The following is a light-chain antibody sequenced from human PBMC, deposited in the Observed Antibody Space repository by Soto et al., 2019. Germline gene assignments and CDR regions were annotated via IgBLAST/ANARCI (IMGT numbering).Light chain of an antibody. V-gene: IGLV2-8*01. CDR2: EVS. Sequence: QSALTQPPSASGSPRQSVTISCTGTSSDVGGYDYVSWYQQHPGEAPRLMIYEVSKRPSGVPDRFSGSKSGNTASLTVSGLQAEDEADYYCSSYAGTNNLLFGGGTKVTVL. CDR1: SSDVGGYDY. J-gene: IGLJ2*01. CDR3: SSYAGTNNLL.